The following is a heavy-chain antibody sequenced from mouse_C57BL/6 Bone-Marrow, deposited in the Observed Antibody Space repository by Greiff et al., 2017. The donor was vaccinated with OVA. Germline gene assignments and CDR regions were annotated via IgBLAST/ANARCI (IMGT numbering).Heavy chain of an antibody. CDR2: IDPENGDT. CDR1: GYTFTSYW. CDR3: TTPYYYGSSYWAMDY. Sequence: EVQVVESGTVLARPGASVKMSCKTSGYTFTSYWMHWVKQRPEQGLEWIGWIDPENGDTEYASKFQGKATITADTSSNTAYLQLSSLTSEDTAVYYCTTPYYYGSSYWAMDYWGQGTSVTVSS. D-gene: IGHD1-1*01. J-gene: IGHJ4*01. V-gene: IGHV14-4*01.